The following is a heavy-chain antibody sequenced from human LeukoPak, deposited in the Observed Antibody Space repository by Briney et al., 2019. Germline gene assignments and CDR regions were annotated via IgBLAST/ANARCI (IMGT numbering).Heavy chain of an antibody. CDR1: GGTFSSYA. D-gene: IGHD6-6*01. J-gene: IGHJ6*02. V-gene: IGHV1-69*04. Sequence: SVKVSCKASGGTFSSYAISWVRQAPGQGLEWMGRIIPILGIANYARKFQGRVTITADKSTSTAYMELSSLRSEDRAVYHCGRDSASEEGNGMDVWGQGTTVTVSS. CDR3: GRDSASEEGNGMDV. CDR2: IIPILGIA.